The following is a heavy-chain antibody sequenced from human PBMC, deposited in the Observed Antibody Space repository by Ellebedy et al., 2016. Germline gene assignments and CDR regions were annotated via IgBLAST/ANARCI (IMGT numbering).Heavy chain of an antibody. CDR2: ISAYNGNT. CDR1: GYTFTSYG. CDR3: ARDSGSSSWYNYYYGMDV. D-gene: IGHD6-13*01. Sequence: ASVKVSCXASGYTFTSYGISWVRQAPGQGLEWMGWISAYNGNTNYAQKLQGRVTMTTDTSTSTAYMELRSLRSDDTAVYYCARDSGSSSWYNYYYGMDVWGQGTTVTVSS. J-gene: IGHJ6*02. V-gene: IGHV1-18*01.